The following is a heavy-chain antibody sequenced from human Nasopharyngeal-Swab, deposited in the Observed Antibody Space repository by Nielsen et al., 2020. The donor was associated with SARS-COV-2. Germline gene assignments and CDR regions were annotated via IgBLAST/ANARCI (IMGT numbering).Heavy chain of an antibody. D-gene: IGHD3-10*01. Sequence: SETLSLPFTVPGCSISSYYWSWIRQPAGKGLEWIGRIYTTGSTNYNPSLKSRVTMSVDTSKNQFSLKLSSVTAADTAVYYCARDHAVRGADYWGQGTLVNVSS. CDR2: IYTTGST. J-gene: IGHJ4*02. V-gene: IGHV4-4*07. CDR1: GCSISSYY. CDR3: ARDHAVRGADY.